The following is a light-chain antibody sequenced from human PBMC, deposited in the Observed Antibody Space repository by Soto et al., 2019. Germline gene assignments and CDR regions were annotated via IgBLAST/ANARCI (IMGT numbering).Light chain of an antibody. Sequence: IVLTQSPATLSVSPGERASLSCRASHSLGGDLAWYQQKPGQPPRLLIYATSTRATGVPARFSGRGTGTEFTLTLPALQSDDFAVYYCQQYSGWHSVLTFGPGPKVDV. CDR2: ATS. CDR3: QQYSGWHSVLT. V-gene: IGKV3-15*01. CDR1: HSLGGD. J-gene: IGKJ3*01.